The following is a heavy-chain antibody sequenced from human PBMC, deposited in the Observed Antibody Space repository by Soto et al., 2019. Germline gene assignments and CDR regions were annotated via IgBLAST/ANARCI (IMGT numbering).Heavy chain of an antibody. D-gene: IGHD3-3*01. CDR2: ISGSGGST. Sequence: GGSLILSCAASGFTFSSYAMSWVRQAPGKGLEWVSAISGSGGSTYYADSVKGRFTISRDNSKNTLYLQMNSLRAEDTAVYYCAKDVLRFLEWLSGSEMFYYYYGMDVWGQGTTVTVSS. V-gene: IGHV3-23*01. CDR3: AKDVLRFLEWLSGSEMFYYYYGMDV. CDR1: GFTFSSYA. J-gene: IGHJ6*02.